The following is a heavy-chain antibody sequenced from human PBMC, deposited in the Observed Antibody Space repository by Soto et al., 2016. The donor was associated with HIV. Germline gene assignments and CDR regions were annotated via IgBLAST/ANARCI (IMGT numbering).Heavy chain of an antibody. D-gene: IGHD3-10*01. CDR2: INPSGGST. J-gene: IGHJ4*02. CDR3: ARVPPDYGSGSYPLGY. Sequence: QVQLVQSGAEVKKPGASVKVSCKASGYTFTSYYMHWVRQAPGQGLEWMGIINPSGGSTSYAQKFQGRVTMTGDTSTSTVYMELSSLRSEDTAVYYCARVPPDYGSGSYPLGYWGQGTLVTVSS. CDR1: GYTFTSYY. V-gene: IGHV1-46*01.